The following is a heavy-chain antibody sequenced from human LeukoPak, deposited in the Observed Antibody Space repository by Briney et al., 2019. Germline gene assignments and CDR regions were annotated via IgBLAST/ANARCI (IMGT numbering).Heavy chain of an antibody. D-gene: IGHD3-22*01. CDR3: AREYDYYDQGAAAFDI. Sequence: GASVKVSCKASGYTFTSYYMHWVRQAPGQGLEWMGWINPNSGGTNYAQKFQGRVTMTRDTSISTAYMELSRLRSDDTAVYYCAREYDYYDQGAAAFDIWGQGTMLTVSS. CDR1: GYTFTSYY. CDR2: INPNSGGT. J-gene: IGHJ3*02. V-gene: IGHV1-2*02.